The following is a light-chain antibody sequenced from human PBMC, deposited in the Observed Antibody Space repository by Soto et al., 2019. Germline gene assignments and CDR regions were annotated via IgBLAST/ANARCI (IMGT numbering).Light chain of an antibody. CDR3: QQTYDSLVS. CDR1: QTISDY. Sequence: DIHLTQSPPSLSASVGDRVTITCRASQTISDYLHWYQQKPGKAPTLLIYGSSSLQTGVPPRFSGIGSGTEFTLTISSLQPEDFGTYYCQQTYDSLVSFGGGTKLDLK. CDR2: GSS. J-gene: IGKJ4*01. V-gene: IGKV1-39*01.